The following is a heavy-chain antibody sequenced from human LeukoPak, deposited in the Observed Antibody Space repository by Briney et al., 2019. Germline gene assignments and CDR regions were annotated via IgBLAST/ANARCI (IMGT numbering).Heavy chain of an antibody. J-gene: IGHJ5*02. CDR3: VRDRGLGRGFDP. Sequence: SETLSLTCTVSGGSISSYYWSWVRQPAGKGLEWIGRLYNNGSTNYSPSLKSRVIMSFDPSKNQFSLKLNSVTAADTAFYYCVRDRGLGRGFDPWGQGTMVTVSS. CDR1: GGSISSYY. CDR2: LYNNGST. D-gene: IGHD3-16*01. V-gene: IGHV4-4*07.